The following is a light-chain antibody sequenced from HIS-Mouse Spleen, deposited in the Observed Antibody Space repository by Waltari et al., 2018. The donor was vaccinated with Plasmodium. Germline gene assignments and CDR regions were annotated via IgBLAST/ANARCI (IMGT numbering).Light chain of an antibody. CDR2: AES. CDR1: QSISSY. J-gene: IGKJ4*01. CDR3: QQSYSTPPT. V-gene: IGKV1-39*01. Sequence: SPSSLSASVGDRVTITCRASQSISSYLNWYQQKPGKAPKLLIYAESSLQSGVPSRFSGSGSGTDFTLTISSLQPEDFATYYCQQSYSTPPTFGGGTKVEIK.